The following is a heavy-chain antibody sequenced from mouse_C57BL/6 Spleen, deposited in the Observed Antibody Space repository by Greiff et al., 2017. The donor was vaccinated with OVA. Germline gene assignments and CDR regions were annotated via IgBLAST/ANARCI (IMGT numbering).Heavy chain of an antibody. V-gene: IGHV5-6*02. D-gene: IGHD4-1*01. Sequence: DVKLVESGGDLVKPGGSLKLSCAASGFTFSSYGMSWVRQTPDKRLEWVATISSGGSYTYYPDSVKGRFTISRDNAKNTLYLQMSRLKSEDTAMYYCAREELTGTAWFAYWGQGTLVTVSA. CDR3: AREELTGTAWFAY. CDR1: GFTFSSYG. CDR2: ISSGGSYT. J-gene: IGHJ3*01.